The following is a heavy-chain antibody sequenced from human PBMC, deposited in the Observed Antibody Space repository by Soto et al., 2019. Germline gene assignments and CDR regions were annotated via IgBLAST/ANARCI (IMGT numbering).Heavy chain of an antibody. CDR3: ARDERIAVAGTDN. J-gene: IGHJ4*02. Sequence: EVQLLDSGGGLVQPGGSLRLSCAASGFTFSNYAMTWVRQAAGKGLEWVSSISGPGASTYYADSVQGRFTISRDNSKNPLFLQMNTLRAEDTALYYCARDERIAVAGTDNWGQGILVNVTS. D-gene: IGHD6-19*01. V-gene: IGHV3-23*01. CDR1: GFTFSNYA. CDR2: ISGPGAST.